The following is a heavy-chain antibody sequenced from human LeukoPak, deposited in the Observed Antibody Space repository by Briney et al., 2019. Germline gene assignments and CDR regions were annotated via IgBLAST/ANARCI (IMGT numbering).Heavy chain of an antibody. CDR2: IKEDGSEK. CDR1: GFTFSSYW. CDR3: ARRGFGSSIDY. D-gene: IGHD6-6*01. Sequence: GGSLRLSCAASGFTFSSYWMSWVRQAPGKGLEWVTNIKEDGSEKYYVDSVKGRFTISRDNAKNSLYLQMNSLRAEDTAVYYCARRGFGSSIDYWGQGTLVTVSS. J-gene: IGHJ4*02. V-gene: IGHV3-7*01.